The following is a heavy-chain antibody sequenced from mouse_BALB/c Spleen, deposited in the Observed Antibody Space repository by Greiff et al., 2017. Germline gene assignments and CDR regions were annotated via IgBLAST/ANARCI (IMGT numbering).Heavy chain of an antibody. J-gene: IGHJ3*01. Sequence: VQLQQSGPGLVKPSQSLSLTCTVTGYSITSDYAWNWIRQLPGNKLEWMGYISYSGSTSYNPSLKSRISITRDTSKNQFFLQLNSVTTEDAATYYCTRSDFRRWFAYWGQGTLVTVSA. CDR3: TRSDFRRWFAY. CDR1: GYSITSDYA. V-gene: IGHV3-2*02. CDR2: ISYSGST.